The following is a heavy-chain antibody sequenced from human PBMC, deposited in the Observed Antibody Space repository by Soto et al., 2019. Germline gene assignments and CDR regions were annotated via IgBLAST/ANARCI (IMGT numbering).Heavy chain of an antibody. CDR1: RYIFTGYY. D-gene: IGHD6-19*01. CDR2: ISANSGGT. J-gene: IGHJ5*02. CDR3: ARDRTKQWLPRVGDP. V-gene: IGHV1-2*02. Sequence: ASVKVSCKASRYIFTGYYMHWVRQAPGQGLEWMGWISANSGGTNSTQKLQGRVTLTRDTSTSTAYMELSSLRSDDTAVYYCARDRTKQWLPRVGDPWGQGTLVTVSS.